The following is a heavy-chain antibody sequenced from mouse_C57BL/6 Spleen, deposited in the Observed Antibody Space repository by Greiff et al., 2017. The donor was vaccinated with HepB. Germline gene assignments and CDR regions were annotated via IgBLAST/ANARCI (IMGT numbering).Heavy chain of an antibody. J-gene: IGHJ4*01. D-gene: IGHD3-1*01. Sequence: EVQLVESGGDLVKPGGSLKLSCAASGFTFSSYGMSWVRQTPDKRLEWVATISSGGSYTYYPDSVKGRFTISRDNAKNTLYLQMSSLKSEDTAMYYCARNSSYAMDYWGQGTSVTVSS. CDR1: GFTFSSYG. CDR2: ISSGGSYT. CDR3: ARNSSYAMDY. V-gene: IGHV5-6*01.